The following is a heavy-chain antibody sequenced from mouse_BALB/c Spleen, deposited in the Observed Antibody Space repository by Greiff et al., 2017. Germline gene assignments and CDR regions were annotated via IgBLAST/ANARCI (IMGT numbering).Heavy chain of an antibody. CDR3: ARPPYYGSSYDY. CDR1: GYTFTSYW. D-gene: IGHD1-1*01. J-gene: IGHJ2*01. CDR2: INPSTGYT. V-gene: IGHV1-7*01. Sequence: QVQLKQSGAELAKPGASVKMSCKASGYTFTSYWMHWVKQRPGQGLEWIGYINPSTGYTEYNQKFKDKATLTADKSSSTAYMQLSSLTSEDSAVYYCARPPYYGSSYDYWGQGTTLTVSS.